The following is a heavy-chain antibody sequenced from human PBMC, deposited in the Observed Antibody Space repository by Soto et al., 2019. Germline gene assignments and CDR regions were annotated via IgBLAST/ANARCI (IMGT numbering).Heavy chain of an antibody. Sequence: EVQLVESGGGLVKPGGSLRLSCAASGFTFSSYSMNWVRQAPGKGLEWVSSISSSSSYIYYADSVKGRFTISRDNAKNSLYLQMNSLRAEETAVYYCARDLSQLELQGPNWFDPWGQGTLVTVSS. CDR2: ISSSSSYI. CDR3: ARDLSQLELQGPNWFDP. D-gene: IGHD1-7*01. V-gene: IGHV3-21*01. CDR1: GFTFSSYS. J-gene: IGHJ5*02.